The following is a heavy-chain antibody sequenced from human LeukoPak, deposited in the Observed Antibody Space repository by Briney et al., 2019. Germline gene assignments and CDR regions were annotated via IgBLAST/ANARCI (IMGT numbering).Heavy chain of an antibody. CDR1: GGSFSGYY. D-gene: IGHD4-17*01. CDR2: INHSGST. J-gene: IGHJ5*02. V-gene: IGHV4-34*01. Sequence: SETLSLTCAVYGGSFSGYYWSWIRQPPGKGLEWIGEINHSGSTNYNPSLKSRVTISVDTSKNQFSLKLSSVTAADTAVYYCARHLPTTVTTRGSSWFDPWGQGTLVTVSS. CDR3: ARHLPTTVTTRGSSWFDP.